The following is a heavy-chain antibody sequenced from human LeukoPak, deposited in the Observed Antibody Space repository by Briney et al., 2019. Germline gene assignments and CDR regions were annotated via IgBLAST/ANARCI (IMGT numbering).Heavy chain of an antibody. V-gene: IGHV4-39*01. D-gene: IGHD6-13*01. CDR2: IYYSGST. Sequence: SETLSLTCTVSGGSVSSGSYYWGWIRQPPGKGLEWIGSIYYSGSTYYNPSLKSRVTISVDTSKNQFSLKLSSVTAADTAVYYCARASGYSSSWYEVAWGYYYYGMDVWGQGTTVTVSS. J-gene: IGHJ6*02. CDR1: GGSVSSGSYY. CDR3: ARASGYSSSWYEVAWGYYYYGMDV.